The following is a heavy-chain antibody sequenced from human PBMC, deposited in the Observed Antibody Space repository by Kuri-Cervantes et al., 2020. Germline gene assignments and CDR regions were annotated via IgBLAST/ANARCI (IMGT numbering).Heavy chain of an antibody. CDR3: ARDFPPHYSSSVPDAFDI. Sequence: GGSLRLSCAASGFTFSSYSMNWVRQAPGKGLEWVSSISSSSSYIYYADSVKGRSTISRDNAKNSLYLQMNSLRAEDTAVYYCARDFPPHYSSSVPDAFDIWGQGTMVTVSS. V-gene: IGHV3-21*01. J-gene: IGHJ3*02. CDR1: GFTFSSYS. D-gene: IGHD6-6*01. CDR2: ISSSSSYI.